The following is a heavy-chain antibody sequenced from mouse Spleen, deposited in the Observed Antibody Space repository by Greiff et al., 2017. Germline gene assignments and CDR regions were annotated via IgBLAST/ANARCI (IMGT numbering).Heavy chain of an antibody. Sequence: VQLQQSGPELVKPGASVKMSCKASGYTFTSYVMHWVKQKPGQGLEWIGYINPYNDGTKYNEKFKGKATLTSDKSSSTAYMELSSLTSEDSAVYYCAGGAHYYRYDVIAYWGQGTLVTVSA. CDR2: INPYNDGT. D-gene: IGHD2-14*01. J-gene: IGHJ3*01. CDR1: GYTFTSYV. V-gene: IGHV1-14*01. CDR3: AGGAHYYRYDVIAY.